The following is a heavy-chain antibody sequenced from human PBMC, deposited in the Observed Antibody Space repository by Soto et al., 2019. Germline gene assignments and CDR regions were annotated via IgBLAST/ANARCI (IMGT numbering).Heavy chain of an antibody. CDR1: GDSGDSVTSGSHY. V-gene: IGHV4-61*01. D-gene: IGHD6-13*01. Sequence: SETLSLTCTVSGDSGDSVTSGSHYWSWIRQPPGKGLEWIGYIYNSGSGSTNYNPSLKSRVTISVDTSKNQFSLKLRSVTTADTAVYYCARGGFEHSSSPKYWGQGTLGTV. CDR3: ARGGFEHSSSPKY. CDR2: IYNSGSGST. J-gene: IGHJ4*02.